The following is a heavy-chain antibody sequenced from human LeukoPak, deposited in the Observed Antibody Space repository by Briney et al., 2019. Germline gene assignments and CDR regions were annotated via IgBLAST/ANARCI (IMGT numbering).Heavy chain of an antibody. D-gene: IGHD6-19*01. CDR3: ARHPYIAVAGMGWFDP. CDR1: GYTFTSYG. V-gene: IGHV1-18*01. CDR2: ISAYNGNT. Sequence: ASVKVSCKASGYTFTSYGISWVRQAPGQGLEWMGWISAYNGNTNYAQKLQGRVTMTTDTSTSTAYMELRSLRSDDTAVYYCARHPYIAVAGMGWFDPWGQGTLVTVSS. J-gene: IGHJ5*02.